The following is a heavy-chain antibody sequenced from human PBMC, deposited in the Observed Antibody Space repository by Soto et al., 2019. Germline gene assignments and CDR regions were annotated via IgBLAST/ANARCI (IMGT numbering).Heavy chain of an antibody. V-gene: IGHV1-69*13. CDR3: ARSQDSDGYLDY. CDR1: GGSFSTYT. D-gene: IGHD2-15*01. J-gene: IGHJ4*02. CDR2: IIPIFGTA. Sequence: GASVKVSCKSSGGSFSTYTLAWVRQAPGQGLEWVGGIIPIFGTANYPQKFKGRVTITADESTSTAYMELSSLRSEDTAVYYCARSQDSDGYLDYWGQGTLSPSPQ.